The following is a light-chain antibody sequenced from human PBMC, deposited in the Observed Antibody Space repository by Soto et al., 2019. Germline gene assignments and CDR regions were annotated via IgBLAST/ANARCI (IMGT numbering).Light chain of an antibody. CDR3: QQLNSYPWT. J-gene: IGKJ1*01. V-gene: IGKV1-9*01. Sequence: DIQMTQSPSTLSASVGDRVTITCRASQGISSYLAWYQQKPGKAPKLLIYAASTLQSGVPSRFSGSGSGTEFTLTSSSLQPEDFATYYCQQLNSYPWTFGQGTKVDIK. CDR2: AAS. CDR1: QGISSY.